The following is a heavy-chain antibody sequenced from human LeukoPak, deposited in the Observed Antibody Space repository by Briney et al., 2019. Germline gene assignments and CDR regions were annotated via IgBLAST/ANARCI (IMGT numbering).Heavy chain of an antibody. CDR2: ISSSSSYI. CDR3: ARGLGSSSWYYFDY. Sequence: GGSLRLSCAASGFTFSSYSMNWVRQAPGKGLEWVSSISSSSSYIYYADSVKGRFTISRDNAKNSLYLQMNSLRAEDTAVYYCARGLGSSSWYYFDYWGQGNLVTVSS. J-gene: IGHJ4*02. CDR1: GFTFSSYS. D-gene: IGHD6-13*01. V-gene: IGHV3-21*01.